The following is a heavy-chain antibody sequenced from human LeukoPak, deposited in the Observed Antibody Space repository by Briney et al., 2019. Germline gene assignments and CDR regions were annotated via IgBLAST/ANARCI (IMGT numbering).Heavy chain of an antibody. V-gene: IGHV3-21*01. CDR3: ARVGYYDSSGYYYYFDY. CDR1: GFTFSSYS. D-gene: IGHD3-22*01. Sequence: KAGGSLRLSCAASGFTFSSYSMNWVRQAPGKGLEWVSSISSGSIYTYYADSVKGRFTISRDNAKNSLYLQMNSLRAEDTAVYYCARVGYYDSSGYYYYFDYWGRGILVTVSS. J-gene: IGHJ4*02. CDR2: ISSGSIYT.